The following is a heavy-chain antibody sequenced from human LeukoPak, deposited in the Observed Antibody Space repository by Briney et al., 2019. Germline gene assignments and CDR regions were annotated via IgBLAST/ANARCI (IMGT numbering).Heavy chain of an antibody. J-gene: IGHJ6*02. Sequence: GESLKISCKGSGYSFTSYWIGWVRQMPGKGLEWMGIIYPGDSDTRYSPSFQGQVTISADKSISTAYLQWSSLKASDTAMYYCARHIVVAATRGGDYYYGMDVWGQGTTVTVSS. CDR3: ARHIVVAATRGGDYYYGMDV. V-gene: IGHV5-51*01. D-gene: IGHD2-15*01. CDR2: IYPGDSDT. CDR1: GYSFTSYW.